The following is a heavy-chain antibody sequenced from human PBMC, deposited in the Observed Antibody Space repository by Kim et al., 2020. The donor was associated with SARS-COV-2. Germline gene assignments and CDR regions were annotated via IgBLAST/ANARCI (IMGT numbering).Heavy chain of an antibody. D-gene: IGHD1-26*01. J-gene: IGHJ4*02. CDR3: VKGDSGSYRRPFDY. Sequence: DSVKGRFTISRDNSKNTLYLQMSSLRAEDTAVYYCVKGDSGSYRRPFDYWGQGTLVTVSS. V-gene: IGHV3-64D*06.